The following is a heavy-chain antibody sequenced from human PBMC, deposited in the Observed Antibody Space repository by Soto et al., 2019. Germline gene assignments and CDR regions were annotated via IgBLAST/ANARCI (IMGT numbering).Heavy chain of an antibody. Sequence: TVSGGSIATSSYFWAWIRRPPGKGLEWIGSIDYRGTIYNNPSLKSRVTISVDTSKNHFSLKLDSVTAADTALYYCSRRAPEGFDPWGQGTLVTVSS. CDR2: IDYRGTI. J-gene: IGHJ5*02. CDR3: SRRAPEGFDP. V-gene: IGHV4-39*02. CDR1: GGSIATSSYF.